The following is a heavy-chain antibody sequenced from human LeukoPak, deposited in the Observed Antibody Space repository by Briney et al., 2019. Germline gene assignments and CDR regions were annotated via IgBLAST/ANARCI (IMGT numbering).Heavy chain of an antibody. J-gene: IGHJ1*01. CDR2: IIPIFGTA. CDR1: GCTFSSYA. V-gene: IGHV1-69*06. Sequence: GASVKVSCKASGCTFSSYAISWVRQAPGQGLEWMGGIIPIFGTANYAQKVQGRVTITADKSTSTAYMELSSLRSEDTAVYYCARAGTRYAEYFQHWGQGTLVTVSS. D-gene: IGHD6-13*01. CDR3: ARAGTRYAEYFQH.